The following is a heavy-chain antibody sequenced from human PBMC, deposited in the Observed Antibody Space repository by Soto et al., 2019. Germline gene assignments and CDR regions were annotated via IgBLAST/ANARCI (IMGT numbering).Heavy chain of an antibody. CDR2: ISGGGGST. CDR1: GFSLSSYA. Sequence: GGSLRLSCAPSGFSLSSYAMSWVRQAPGKGLEWVSAISGGGGSTYYADSVEGRFTISRDTSKNTLYLQMSSLRAEDTAIYYCAKGSASGRPYYFDSWGQGTLVTVSS. CDR3: AKGSASGRPYYFDS. J-gene: IGHJ4*02. D-gene: IGHD6-6*01. V-gene: IGHV3-23*01.